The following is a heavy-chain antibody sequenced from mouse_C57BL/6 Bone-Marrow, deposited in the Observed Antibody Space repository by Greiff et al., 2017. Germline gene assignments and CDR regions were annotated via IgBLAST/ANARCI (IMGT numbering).Heavy chain of an antibody. Sequence: QVQLKESGPGLVAPSQSLSITCTVSGFSLTSYGVDWVRQSPGKGLEWLGVIWGVGSTNYNSALKSRLSISKDNSKSQVFLKMNSLQTDDTAMYYCARPTIVTTRGLFDYWGQGTTLTVSS. V-gene: IGHV2-6*01. J-gene: IGHJ2*01. CDR3: ARPTIVTTRGLFDY. CDR1: GFSLTSYG. CDR2: IWGVGST. D-gene: IGHD2-5*01.